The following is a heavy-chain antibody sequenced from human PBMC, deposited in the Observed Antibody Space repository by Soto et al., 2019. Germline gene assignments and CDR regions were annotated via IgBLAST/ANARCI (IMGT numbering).Heavy chain of an antibody. CDR3: ARASASIAAAGTYYYYYMDV. V-gene: IGHV3-53*01. CDR1: GFTVSSNY. D-gene: IGHD6-13*01. J-gene: IGHJ6*03. Sequence: GGSLRLSCAASGFTVSSNYMSWVRQAPGKGLEWVSVIYSGGSTYYAHSVKGRFTISRDNSKNTLYLQMNSLRAEDTAVYYCARASASIAAAGTYYYYYMDVWGKGTTVTVSS. CDR2: IYSGGST.